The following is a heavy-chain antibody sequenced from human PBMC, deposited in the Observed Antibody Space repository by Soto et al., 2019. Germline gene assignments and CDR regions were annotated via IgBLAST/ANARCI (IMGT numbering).Heavy chain of an antibody. CDR2: IKHSGST. Sequence: PSETLSLPWAVYGGSFSGYYWSWIRQPPGKGLEWIGEIKHSGSTNYNPSLKSRGTISVDTSKNQFSLKLSSVTAADTAVYYCARGLNWYSSSWYSSPSWFDPWGQGTLVTVSS. D-gene: IGHD6-13*01. V-gene: IGHV4-34*01. CDR3: ARGLNWYSSSWYSSPSWFDP. J-gene: IGHJ5*02. CDR1: GGSFSGYY.